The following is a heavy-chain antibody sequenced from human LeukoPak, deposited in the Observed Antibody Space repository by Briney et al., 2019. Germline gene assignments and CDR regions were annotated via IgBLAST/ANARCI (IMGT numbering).Heavy chain of an antibody. CDR1: GFSLDDYA. CDR3: IKDMGFDLLKDAFHI. D-gene: IGHD3-9*01. V-gene: IGHV3-9*01. CDR2: ISWDSSNA. Sequence: GGSLRLSCVGSGFSLDDYAMHWVRQVPGKGLEWVSSISWDSSNAAYADSVKGRFTISRDNAKNSLYLQMNSLQPEDTAFYYCIKDMGFDLLKDAFHIWGQGTLVTVSS. J-gene: IGHJ3*02.